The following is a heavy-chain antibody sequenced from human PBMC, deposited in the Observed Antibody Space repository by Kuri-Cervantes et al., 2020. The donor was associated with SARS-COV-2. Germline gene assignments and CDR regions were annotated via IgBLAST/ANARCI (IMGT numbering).Heavy chain of an antibody. V-gene: IGHV1-8*02. Sequence: ASVKVSCKASGYTFTSYGISWVRQATGQGLEWMGWMNPNSGNTGYAQKFQGRVTMTRNTSISTAYMELSSLRSEDTAVYYCASPATVTAPHDAFDIWGQGTMVTVSS. D-gene: IGHD4-17*01. CDR3: ASPATVTAPHDAFDI. J-gene: IGHJ3*02. CDR1: GYTFTSYG. CDR2: MNPNSGNT.